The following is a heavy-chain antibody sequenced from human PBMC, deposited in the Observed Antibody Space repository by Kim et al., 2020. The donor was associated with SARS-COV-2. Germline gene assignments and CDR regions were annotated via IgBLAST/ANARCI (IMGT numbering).Heavy chain of an antibody. D-gene: IGHD3-3*01. Sequence: GGSLRLSCAASGFTFSSYAMSWVRQAPGKGLEWVSAISGSGGSTYYADSVKGRFTISRDNSKNTLYLQMNSLRAEDTAVYYCAKGVWSGGMYYGMDVWGQGTTVTVSS. CDR1: GFTFSSYA. J-gene: IGHJ6*02. CDR3: AKGVWSGGMYYGMDV. CDR2: ISGSGGST. V-gene: IGHV3-23*01.